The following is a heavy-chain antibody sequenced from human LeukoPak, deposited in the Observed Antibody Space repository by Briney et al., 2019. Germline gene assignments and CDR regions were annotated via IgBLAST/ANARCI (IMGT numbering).Heavy chain of an antibody. CDR1: GYTFTSYY. Sequence: ASVKVSCKASGYTFTSYYMHWVRQAPGQGLEWMGIINPSGGSTSYAQKFQGRVIMTRNTSISTAYMELSSLRSEDTAVYYCARGSAWISYYDFWSGYLNWFDPWGQGTLVTVSS. D-gene: IGHD3-3*01. J-gene: IGHJ5*02. V-gene: IGHV1-46*01. CDR3: ARGSAWISYYDFWSGYLNWFDP. CDR2: INPSGGST.